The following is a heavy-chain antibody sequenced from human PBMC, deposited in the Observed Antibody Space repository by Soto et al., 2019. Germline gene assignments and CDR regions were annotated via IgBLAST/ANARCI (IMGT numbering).Heavy chain of an antibody. CDR2: ISGSGGST. CDR1: GFTFSSYA. CDR3: ATTLRTFYYFDY. Sequence: GGSLRLSCAASGFTFSSYAMSWVRQAPGKGLAWVSTISGSGGSTYYADSVKGRFTISRDNSKNTLSLQMNSLRAEDTAVYYCATTLRTFYYFDYWGQGALVTVSS. V-gene: IGHV3-23*01. D-gene: IGHD3-3*01. J-gene: IGHJ4*02.